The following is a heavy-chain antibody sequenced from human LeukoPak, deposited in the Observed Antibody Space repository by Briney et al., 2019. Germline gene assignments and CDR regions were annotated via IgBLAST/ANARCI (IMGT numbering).Heavy chain of an antibody. Sequence: SVKLSCTASGVTFSSYAISWVRQAPGQGLEWMGGIIPIFGTANYAQKFQGRVTITTDESTSTPYMELSSLRSEDTAVYYWAREAVATANFDYWGQGTLVTVSS. CDR2: IIPIFGTA. J-gene: IGHJ4*02. CDR3: AREAVATANFDY. CDR1: GVTFSSYA. D-gene: IGHD5-12*01. V-gene: IGHV1-69*05.